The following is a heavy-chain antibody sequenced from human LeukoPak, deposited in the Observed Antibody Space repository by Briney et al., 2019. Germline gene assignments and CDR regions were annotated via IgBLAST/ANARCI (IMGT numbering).Heavy chain of an antibody. J-gene: IGHJ4*02. D-gene: IGHD3-10*01. CDR2: INEDGSTI. CDR1: GFTFNSYW. V-gene: IGHV3-7*05. CDR3: ARWSYVSGTWFLDS. Sequence: PGESLRLSCEASGFTFNSYWMSWVRQAPGKGLEWVADINEDGSTIYYVNSVKGRFTISRDNAKNSLSLQLNTLRAGDRAVYYCARWSYVSGTWFLDSWGQGALVTVSS.